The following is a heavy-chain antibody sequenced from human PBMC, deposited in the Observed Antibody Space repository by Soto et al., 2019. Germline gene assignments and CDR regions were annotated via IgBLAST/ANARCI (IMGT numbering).Heavy chain of an antibody. J-gene: IGHJ6*02. V-gene: IGHV4-59*01. CDR2: IYYSGST. D-gene: IGHD3-22*01. CDR3: ASDRGHYESRGYLLYYYDGMDG. Sequence: SETLSLTCTVSGGSISSYYWSWIRQPPGKGLEWIGYIYYSGSTNYNPSLKSRVTISVDTSKNQFSLKLSSVTAADTAVYYCASDRGHYESRGYLLYYYDGMDGWGQGTKVTDSS. CDR1: GGSISSYY.